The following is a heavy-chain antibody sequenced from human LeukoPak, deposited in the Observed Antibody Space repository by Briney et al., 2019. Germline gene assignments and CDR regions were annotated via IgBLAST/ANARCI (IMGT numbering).Heavy chain of an antibody. CDR2: ISGSAHKV. Sequence: GGSLRLSCVASGITFSNYAVSWVRQAPEKGLDWVSVISGSAHKVRYADSVKGRFTISRDNSENIVYLQMNNLRVEDTAVYYCAGRPTGYSSGYIHWGQGTLVTVSS. CDR1: GITFSNYA. V-gene: IGHV3-23*01. J-gene: IGHJ4*02. D-gene: IGHD5-18*01. CDR3: AGRPTGYSSGYIH.